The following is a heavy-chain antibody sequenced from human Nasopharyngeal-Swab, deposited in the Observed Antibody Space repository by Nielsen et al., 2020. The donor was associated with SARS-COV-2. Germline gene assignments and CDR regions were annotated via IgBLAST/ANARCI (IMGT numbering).Heavy chain of an antibody. V-gene: IGHV5-10-1*01. D-gene: IGHD6-13*01. CDR1: GYSFTSYW. Sequence: GESLKISCKGSGYSFTSYWISWVRQMPGKGLEWMGRIDPSDSYTNYSPSFQGHVTISADKSISTAYLQWSSLKASDTAMYYCARHGASGSSWYRNWFDPWGQGTLATVSS. CDR3: ARHGASGSSWYRNWFDP. J-gene: IGHJ5*02. CDR2: IDPSDSYT.